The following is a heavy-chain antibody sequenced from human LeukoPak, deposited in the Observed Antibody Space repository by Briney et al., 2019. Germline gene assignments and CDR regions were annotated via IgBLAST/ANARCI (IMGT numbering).Heavy chain of an antibody. J-gene: IGHJ6*03. Sequence: PSETLSLTCAVSRGSISSNTWWSWVRQPPGKGLEWIGEIYRSGSTHYNPSLKSRVTISVDTSKNQFSLKLSSVTAADTAVYYCARHLWYQLLSRYYYYYMDVWGKGTTVTISS. CDR3: ARHLWYQLLSRYYYYYMDV. CDR1: RGSISSNTW. CDR2: IYRSGST. D-gene: IGHD2-2*01. V-gene: IGHV4-4*02.